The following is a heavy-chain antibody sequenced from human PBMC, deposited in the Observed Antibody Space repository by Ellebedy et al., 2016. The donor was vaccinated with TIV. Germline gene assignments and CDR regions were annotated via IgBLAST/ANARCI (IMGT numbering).Heavy chain of an antibody. CDR2: IVGTSATT. V-gene: IGHV3-23*01. CDR3: AKVLMYGGQYYFDY. J-gene: IGHJ4*02. CDR1: GFTFSNYA. Sequence: GESLKISCAASGFTFSNYAMSWVRQAPGKGLEWVSAIVGTSATTYYADSVKGRFTVSRDNSKSTLFLQMNSLRAEDTAVYYCAKVLMYGGQYYFDYWGQGTLVTVSS. D-gene: IGHD4-23*01.